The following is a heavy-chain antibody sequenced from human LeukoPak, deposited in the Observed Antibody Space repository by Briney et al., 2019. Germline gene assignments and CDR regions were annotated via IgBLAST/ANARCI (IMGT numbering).Heavy chain of an antibody. J-gene: IGHJ4*02. CDR3: AKYTSDPTSEVYYFDS. V-gene: IGHV3-23*01. Sequence: GGSLRLSCAASGFNFRMFAMTWVRQAPGKGLKWVSTLSGSGTNTFDADSVKGRFTITRDNSKNTLYLQMKNLRAEDTAVYYCAKYTSDPTSEVYYFDSWGQGTQVTVSS. CDR2: LSGSGTNT. D-gene: IGHD1-14*01. CDR1: GFNFRMFA.